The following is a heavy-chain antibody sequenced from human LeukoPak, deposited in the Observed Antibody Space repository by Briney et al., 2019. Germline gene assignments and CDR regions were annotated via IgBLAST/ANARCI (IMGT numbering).Heavy chain of an antibody. CDR2: INHSGST. Sequence: SETLSLTCAVYGGSFSGYYWSWIRQPPGKGLEWIGEINHSGSTNYNPSLRSRVTISVDTSKNQFSLKLSSVTAADTAVYYCARGEWELGYWGQGTLVAVSS. CDR1: GGSFSGYY. J-gene: IGHJ4*02. CDR3: ARGEWELGY. D-gene: IGHD1-26*01. V-gene: IGHV4-34*01.